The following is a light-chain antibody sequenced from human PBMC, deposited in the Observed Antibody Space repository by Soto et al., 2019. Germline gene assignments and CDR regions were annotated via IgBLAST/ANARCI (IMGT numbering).Light chain of an antibody. CDR3: QQYRSSPLT. V-gene: IGKV3-20*01. CDR1: QSVSSSY. J-gene: IGKJ4*01. CDR2: GAS. Sequence: IVLTQSPGTLSLSPGERATLSCRASQSVSSSYLAWYQQKPGQAPRLAIYGASSRETGILDRFSGSGSGTEFTLTISRLEPEDCAVYYCQQYRSSPLTFGGGTKVDIK.